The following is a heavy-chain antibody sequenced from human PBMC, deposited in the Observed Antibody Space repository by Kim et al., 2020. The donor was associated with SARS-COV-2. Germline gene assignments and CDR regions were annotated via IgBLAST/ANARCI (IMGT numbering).Heavy chain of an antibody. CDR3: ARDSSGYSSGWGRNYFDY. D-gene: IGHD6-19*01. CDR2: TYYRSKWYN. V-gene: IGHV6-1*01. J-gene: IGHJ4*02. CDR1: GDSVSSNSAA. Sequence: SQTLSLTCAISGDSVSSNSAAWNWIRQSPSRGLEWLGRTYYRSKWYNDYAVSVKSRITINPDTSKNQFSLQLNSVTPEDTAVYYCARDSSGYSSGWGRNYFDYWGQGTLVTVSS.